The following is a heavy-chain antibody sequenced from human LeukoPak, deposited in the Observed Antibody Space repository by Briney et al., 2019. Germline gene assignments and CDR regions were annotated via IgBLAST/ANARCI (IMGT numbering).Heavy chain of an antibody. CDR1: GFTSRFSFSDYY. J-gene: IGHJ6*03. CDR3: AKDRTGFSSGYSMDV. V-gene: IGHV3-11*01. Sequence: PGGSLRLSCAASGFTSRFSFSDYYMSWIRQAPGKGLEWLSFISNSGNTIHYADSVRGRFTISRDNSKNSLFLQMSSLTFEDTALYFCAKDRTGFSSGYSMDVWGKGTMVTVSS. D-gene: IGHD3-22*01. CDR2: ISNSGNTI.